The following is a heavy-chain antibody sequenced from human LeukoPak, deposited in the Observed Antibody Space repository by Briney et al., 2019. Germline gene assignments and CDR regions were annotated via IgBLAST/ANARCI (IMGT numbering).Heavy chain of an antibody. CDR1: GGTFSSYA. D-gene: IGHD6-13*01. CDR3: ARPRGGYSSSIFDY. V-gene: IGHV1-69*13. J-gene: IGHJ4*02. Sequence: SVKVSCKASGGTFSSYAISWVRQAPGQGLEWMGGIIPIFGTANYAQKFQGRVTITADESTSTAYMELSSLRSEDTAVYYCARPRGGYSSSIFDYWGQGTLVTVSS. CDR2: IIPIFGTA.